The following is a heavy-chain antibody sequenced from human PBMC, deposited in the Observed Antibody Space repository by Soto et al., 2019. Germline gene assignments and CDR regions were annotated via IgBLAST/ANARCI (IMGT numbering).Heavy chain of an antibody. J-gene: IGHJ4*02. V-gene: IGHV3-73*01. CDR1: GFTFSGSA. CDR3: VPYCSDGVCYIHFNS. Sequence: GGSLRLSCAASGFTFSGSAIHWVRQVSGKGLEWVGRIRGKANTYATAYAEPVRGRFTISRDDSKKMAFLQMNSLKTEYTAVYYCVPYCSDGVCYIHFNSWGQGTLVTVSS. D-gene: IGHD2-8*01. CDR2: IRGKANTYAT.